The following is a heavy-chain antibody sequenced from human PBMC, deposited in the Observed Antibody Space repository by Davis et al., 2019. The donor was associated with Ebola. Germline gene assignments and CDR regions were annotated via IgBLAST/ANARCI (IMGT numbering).Heavy chain of an antibody. CDR2: IHPSGGNT. Sequence: ASVKVSCKASGYTFTNYYIHWVRQAPGQGLEWMGIIHPSGGNTNYARHFRGRISMTRDTSTNTVYMEVSRLRSEDTAVYYCAIIGMDIDMETDDYWGQGALVTVSS. CDR3: AIIGMDIDMETDDY. D-gene: IGHD5-18*01. J-gene: IGHJ4*02. CDR1: GYTFTNYY. V-gene: IGHV1-46*01.